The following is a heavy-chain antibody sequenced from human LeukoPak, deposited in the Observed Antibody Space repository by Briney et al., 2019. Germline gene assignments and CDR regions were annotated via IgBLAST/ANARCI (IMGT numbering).Heavy chain of an antibody. CDR1: GGTFSSYA. CDR3: ARGSPQGWRHFDY. Sequence: SVKVSCKASGGTFSSYAISWVRQAPGQGLEWMGGIIPIFGTADYAQKFQGRVTITADKSTSTAYMELSSLRSVDTAVYYCARGSPQGWRHFDYWGQGTLVTVSS. CDR2: IIPIFGTA. D-gene: IGHD6-19*01. V-gene: IGHV1-69*06. J-gene: IGHJ4*02.